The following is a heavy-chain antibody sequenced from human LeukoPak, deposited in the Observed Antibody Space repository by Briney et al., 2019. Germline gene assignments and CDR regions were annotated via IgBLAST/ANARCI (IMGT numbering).Heavy chain of an antibody. CDR3: ARATYYYDSSGYAPVDY. D-gene: IGHD3-22*01. CDR2: INPNSGGT. V-gene: IGHV1-2*02. J-gene: IGHJ4*02. CDR1: GYTFTSNY. Sequence: ASVKVSCKASGYTFTSNYMHWVRQAPGQGLEWMGIINPNSGGTNYAQKFQGRVTMTRDTSISTAYMELSRLRSDDTAVYYCARATYYYDSSGYAPVDYWGQGTLVTVSS.